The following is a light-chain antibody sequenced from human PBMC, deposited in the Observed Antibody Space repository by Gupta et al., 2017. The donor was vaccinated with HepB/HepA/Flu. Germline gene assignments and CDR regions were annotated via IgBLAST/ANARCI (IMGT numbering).Light chain of an antibody. CDR2: HVT. V-gene: IGLV2-14*01. J-gene: IGLJ2*01. CDR1: GSGFGDYNY. CDR3: NSSTTTGTLVV. Sequence: QSALTQPASVSGSPGPSITISCTGIGSGFGDYNYVSWYQQHPGKAPKLLISHVTNRPSGVSNRFSGSKSGNTASLTITGLQPEDEADYYCNSSTTTGTLVVFGGGTKVTVL.